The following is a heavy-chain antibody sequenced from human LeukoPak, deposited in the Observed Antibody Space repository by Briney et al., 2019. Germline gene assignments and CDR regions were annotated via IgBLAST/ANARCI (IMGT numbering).Heavy chain of an antibody. D-gene: IGHD3-22*01. CDR1: GYTFTSYG. CDR3: ARVGNYYDSSGPFDY. V-gene: IGHV1-69*04. Sequence: ASVKVSCKASGYTFTSYGISWVRQAPGQGLEWMGRIIPILGIANYAQKFQGRVTITADKSTSTAYMELSSLRSEDTAVYYCARVGNYYDSSGPFDYWGQGTLVTVSS. J-gene: IGHJ4*02. CDR2: IIPILGIA.